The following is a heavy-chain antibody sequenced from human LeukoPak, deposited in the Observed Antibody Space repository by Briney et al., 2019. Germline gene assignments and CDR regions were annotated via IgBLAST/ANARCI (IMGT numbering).Heavy chain of an antibody. V-gene: IGHV3-23*01. CDR2: ISHDGMNA. Sequence: GGSLRLSCAASGLHFSGTAMSWVRQAPGKGLEWVSAISHDGMNAYYADSVKGRFTISRDNSKKTVSLEMSSLTAADTGVYYCAKDGAQYSSGPECDPRGQGALVTVS. D-gene: IGHD6-19*01. J-gene: IGHJ5*02. CDR1: GLHFSGTA. CDR3: AKDGAQYSSGPECDP.